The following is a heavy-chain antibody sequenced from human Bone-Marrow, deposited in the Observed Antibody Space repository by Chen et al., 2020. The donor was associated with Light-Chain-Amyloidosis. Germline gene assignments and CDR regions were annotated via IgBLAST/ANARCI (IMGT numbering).Heavy chain of an antibody. V-gene: IGHV4-38-2*02. Sequence: QVQLQESGPGLVKPSETLSLTCTVSGDSSSHNYSWGWIRQPPGKGLEWVATIFHDGTTYYNPSLKTRVAVSMNTSKNQLSLKLSSVTVADTAVYYCARDNYEISHFYYWGQGALVTVSS. J-gene: IGHJ4*02. CDR2: IFHDGTT. D-gene: IGHD3-3*01. CDR3: ARDNYEISHFYY. CDR1: GDSSSHNYS.